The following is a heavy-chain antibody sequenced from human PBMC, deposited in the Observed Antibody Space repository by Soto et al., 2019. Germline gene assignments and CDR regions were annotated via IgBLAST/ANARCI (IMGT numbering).Heavy chain of an antibody. CDR1: GFTFDDYA. J-gene: IGHJ2*01. CDR3: AKDNFVDSSGYSNLWYFDL. CDR2: ISWNSGSI. D-gene: IGHD3-22*01. V-gene: IGHV3-9*01. Sequence: EVQLVESGGGLVQPGRSLRLSCAASGFTFDDYAMHWVRQAPGKGLEWVSGISWNSGSIGYADSVKGRFTISRDNAKNSLYLQMNSLRAGDTALYYCAKDNFVDSSGYSNLWYFDLWGRGTLVTVSS.